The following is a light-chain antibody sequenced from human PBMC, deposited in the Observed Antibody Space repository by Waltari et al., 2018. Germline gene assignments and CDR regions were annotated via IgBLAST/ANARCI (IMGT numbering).Light chain of an antibody. Sequence: EIVMTQSTATLSVSPGEWATLSCRASQSVGANLAWYQQRPGQAPRLLIYGASARATGVPARFSGSGSGTEFTLTIGNMQSEDFALYYCQQYNNWPTSGQGTKVEI. CDR1: QSVGAN. CDR2: GAS. CDR3: QQYNNWPT. V-gene: IGKV3-15*01. J-gene: IGKJ1*01.